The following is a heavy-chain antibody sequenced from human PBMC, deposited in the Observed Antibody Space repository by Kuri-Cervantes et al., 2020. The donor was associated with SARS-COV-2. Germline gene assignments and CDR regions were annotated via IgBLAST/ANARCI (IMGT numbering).Heavy chain of an antibody. CDR1: GYTFTSYG. CDR2: IDPSDSYT. D-gene: IGHD6-19*01. CDR3: ARHLPNPYYSSGWIFYGMDV. V-gene: IGHV5-10-1*01. Sequence: KVSCKASGYTFTSYGITWVRQAPGQGLEWMGRIDPSDSYTNYSPSFQGHVTISADKSISTAYLQWSSLKASDTAMYYCARHLPNPYYSSGWIFYGMDVWGQGTTVTVSS. J-gene: IGHJ6*02.